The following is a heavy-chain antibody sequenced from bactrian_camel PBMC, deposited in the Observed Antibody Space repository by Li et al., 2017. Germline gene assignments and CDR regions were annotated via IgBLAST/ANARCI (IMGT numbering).Heavy chain of an antibody. V-gene: IGHV3S53*01. CDR1: GRTYSHST. J-gene: IGHJ4*01. CDR3: TPGVY. CDR2: IGNDGST. Sequence: HVQLGESGGGLVQPGGSPRLSCAVSGRTYSHSTYCWGWFREAPGKEREPVVVIGNDGSTDYADSVKGRFTISQDNAKNTVFLQLNSLKTEDTAKYYCTPGVYWGQGTQVTVS. D-gene: IGHD5*01.